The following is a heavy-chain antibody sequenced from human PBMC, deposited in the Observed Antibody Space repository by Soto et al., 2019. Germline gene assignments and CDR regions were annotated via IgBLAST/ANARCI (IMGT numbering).Heavy chain of an antibody. V-gene: IGHV3-73*02. D-gene: IGHD7-27*01. CDR2: IRSKANSYAT. Sequence: EVQLVESGGGLVQPGGSLKLSCAASGFTFSGSAMHWVRQASGKGLEWVGRIRSKANSYATAYAASVKGRFTISRDDSKNTAYLQMNSLKTEDTAVYYWTRWGREPLYYYYCMDVWGQGTTVTVSS. CDR1: GFTFSGSA. J-gene: IGHJ6*02. CDR3: TRWGREPLYYYYCMDV.